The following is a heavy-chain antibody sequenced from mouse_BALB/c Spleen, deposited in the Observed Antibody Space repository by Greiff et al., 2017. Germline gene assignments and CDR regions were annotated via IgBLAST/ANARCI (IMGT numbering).Heavy chain of an antibody. D-gene: IGHD2-2*01. V-gene: IGHV1-69*02. CDR1: GYTFTSYW. CDR3: TRRWLRGYAMDY. Sequence: QVQLQQPGAELVRPGASVKLSCKASGYTFTSYWINWVKQRPGQGLEWIGNIYPSDSYTNYNQKFKDKATLTVDKSSSTAYMQLSSPTSEDSAVYYCTRRWLRGYAMDYWGQGTSVTVSS. CDR2: IYPSDSYT. J-gene: IGHJ4*01.